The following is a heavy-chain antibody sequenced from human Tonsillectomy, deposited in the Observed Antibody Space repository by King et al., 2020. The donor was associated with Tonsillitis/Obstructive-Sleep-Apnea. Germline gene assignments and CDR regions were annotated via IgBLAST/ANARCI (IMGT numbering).Heavy chain of an antibody. Sequence: QLVQSGGGLVKSGGSLRLSCAASGFTFSDYYMSWIRQAPGKGLEWVSYISSGSSYTNYADSVKGRFTISRDNAKNSLYLQMNSLRAEDTAVYYCATHYTNTSPFDYWGRGTLVTVSS. CDR1: GFTFSDYY. J-gene: IGHJ4*02. D-gene: IGHD2-2*02. CDR3: ATHYTNTSPFDY. V-gene: IGHV3-11*05. CDR2: ISSGSSYT.